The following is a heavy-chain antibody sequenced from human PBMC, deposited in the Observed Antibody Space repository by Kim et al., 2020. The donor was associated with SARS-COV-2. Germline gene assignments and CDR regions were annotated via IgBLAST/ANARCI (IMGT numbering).Heavy chain of an antibody. J-gene: IGHJ6*01. CDR3: AKSLYGYYYYGMDV. CDR2: ISGSGGST. Sequence: GSLRLSCAASGFTFSSYAMSWVRQAPGKGLEWVSAISGSGGSTYYADSVKGRFTISRDNSKNTLYLQMNSLRAEDTAVYYCAKSLYGYYYYGMDVWGQGTTVTVSS. CDR1: GFTFSSYA. V-gene: IGHV3-23*01. D-gene: IGHD3-10*01.